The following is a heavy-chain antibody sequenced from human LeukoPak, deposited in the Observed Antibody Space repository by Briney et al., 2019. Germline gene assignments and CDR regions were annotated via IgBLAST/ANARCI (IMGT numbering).Heavy chain of an antibody. Sequence: ASVKVSCKASGYTFTTYGITWVRQAPGQGLEWMGWISAYNGNTNYAQSLQGRVTMTTDTSTSTAYMELRSLRSDDTAVYYCARDAGTAYFGFDWGQGTLVTVSS. CDR3: ARDAGTAYFGFD. J-gene: IGHJ4*02. D-gene: IGHD3-10*01. V-gene: IGHV1-18*01. CDR1: GYTFTTYG. CDR2: ISAYNGNT.